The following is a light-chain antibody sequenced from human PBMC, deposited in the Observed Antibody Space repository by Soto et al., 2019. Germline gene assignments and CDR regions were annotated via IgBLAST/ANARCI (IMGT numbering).Light chain of an antibody. J-gene: IGKJ5*01. CDR1: QSAICY. V-gene: IGKV3-11*01. CDR2: DVS. Sequence: EVVLTQSPVTLSLAPGERDTFSCRAIQSAICYLSWYQQKPGQAPRLLSYDVSNRATCIPARFSGSGSGTDVTLTISSRAPDDFAIYYCHPRNYWQVTFGQGTGLEIK. CDR3: HPRNYWQVT.